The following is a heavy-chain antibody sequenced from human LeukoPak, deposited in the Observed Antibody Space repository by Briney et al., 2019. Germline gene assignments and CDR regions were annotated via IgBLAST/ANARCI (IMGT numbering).Heavy chain of an antibody. D-gene: IGHD3-10*01. CDR1: GFTFSDYC. CDR3: GIDGGYGWGDRALWGKEPRVSVP. CDR2: INSDGSST. J-gene: IGHJ5*02. Sequence: GGSLSLSCAASGFTFSDYCMHWIRQAPGKGLVWISRINSDGSSTNYADSMNGRFTIVKNNAKNTLHLQINSTKAETTADYYCGIDGGYGWGDRALWGKEPRVSVPWG. V-gene: IGHV3-74*01.